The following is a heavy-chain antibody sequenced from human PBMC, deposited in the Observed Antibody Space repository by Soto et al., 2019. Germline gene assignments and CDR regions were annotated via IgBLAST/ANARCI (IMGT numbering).Heavy chain of an antibody. CDR2: IYYSGST. CDR3: ARSTYSYGLTPYFDY. CDR1: CGSISSGDYY. J-gene: IGHJ4*02. Sequence: ASETLSLTCTVSCGSISSGDYYWSWIRQPPGKGLEWIGYIYYSGSTYYNPSLKSRVTISVDTSKNQFSLKLSSVTAADTAVYYCARSTYSYGLTPYFDYWGQGTLVTVSS. V-gene: IGHV4-30-4*01. D-gene: IGHD5-18*01.